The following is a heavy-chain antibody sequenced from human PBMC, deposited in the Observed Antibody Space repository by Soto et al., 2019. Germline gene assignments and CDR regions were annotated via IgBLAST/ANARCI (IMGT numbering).Heavy chain of an antibody. CDR3: GRVVEGATRHTDSDS. CDR1: GVSIHNSHSF. D-gene: IGHD2-15*01. V-gene: IGHV4-39*02. Sequence: PSETLSLTCAVSGVSIHNSHSFWGWIRQPPGKGLEFIGSVYHSGGSYYNPSLKGRVTISVDTSNNQISLRVNPVTAADTAVYYCGRVVEGATRHTDSDSWGQGMLVTVSS. J-gene: IGHJ5*02. CDR2: VYHSGGS.